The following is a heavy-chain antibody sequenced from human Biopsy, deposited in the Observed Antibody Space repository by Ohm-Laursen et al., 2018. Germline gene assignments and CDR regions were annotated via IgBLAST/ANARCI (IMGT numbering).Heavy chain of an antibody. V-gene: IGHV4-61*01. CDR1: GVSINGGRYY. J-gene: IGHJ5*02. CDR2: IFYSANT. Sequence: GTLSLTCTVSGVSINGGRYYWNWIRHHPGKGLEWIGNIFYSANTYYNPSLRGRVTISVDTSKNQISLRLSSVTAADTAVYYCASGGQWPKPYLRYFDPWGQGTLVTVSS. CDR3: ASGGQWPKPYLRYFDP. D-gene: IGHD6-19*01.